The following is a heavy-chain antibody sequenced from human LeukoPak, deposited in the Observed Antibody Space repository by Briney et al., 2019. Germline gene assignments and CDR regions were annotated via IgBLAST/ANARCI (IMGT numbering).Heavy chain of an antibody. J-gene: IGHJ5*02. Sequence: GGSLRLSCAASGFTFSSYWMSWVRQAPGKGLEWVANIKQDGSEKYYVDSVKGRFTISRDNAKDSLYLQMHSLRVEDTGVYYCARGDPHADLWGQGTLVTVSS. CDR1: GFTFSSYW. V-gene: IGHV3-7*01. D-gene: IGHD5-24*01. CDR3: ARGDPHADL. CDR2: IKQDGSEK.